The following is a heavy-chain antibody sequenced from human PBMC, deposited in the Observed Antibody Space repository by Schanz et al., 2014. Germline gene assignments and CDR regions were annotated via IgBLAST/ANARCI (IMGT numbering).Heavy chain of an antibody. CDR3: AKQHGVIQQVSDY. V-gene: IGHV3-23*04. D-gene: IGHD3-22*01. CDR1: GFTFNSYA. CDR2: LTEGGGGT. Sequence: VQLVESGGGVVQPGRSLRLSCAASGFTFNSYAFHWVRQAPGKGLEWVSGLTEGGGGTYYTDAVKGRFTISRDNSENTLYLQMNSLRAEDTAVYYCAKQHGVIQQVSDYWGQGTLXTVAS. J-gene: IGHJ4*02.